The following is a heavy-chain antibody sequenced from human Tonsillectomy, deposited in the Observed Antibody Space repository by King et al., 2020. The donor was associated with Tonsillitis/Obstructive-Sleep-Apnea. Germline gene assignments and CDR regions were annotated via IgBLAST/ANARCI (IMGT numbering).Heavy chain of an antibody. CDR3: PAPQYFWSFYYRGGGAAAWFDP. CDR1: GGTFSSYA. D-gene: IGHD3-3*01. CDR2: IIPILDIT. V-gene: IGHV1-69*10. J-gene: IGHJ5*02. Sequence: QLVQSGAEVKKPGSSVKVSCKASGGTFSSYAFSWVRQAPGQGLEWMGGIIPILDITNYAQKFQGRVTITADKSTSAAYMELSSLRSEDTAVYYCPAPQYFWSFYYRGGGAAAWFDPWGQGTLVTVSS.